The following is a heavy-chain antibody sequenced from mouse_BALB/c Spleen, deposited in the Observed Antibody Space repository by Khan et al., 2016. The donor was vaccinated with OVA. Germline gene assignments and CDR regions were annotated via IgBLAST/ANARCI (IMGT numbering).Heavy chain of an antibody. CDR1: GYSITSGYA. V-gene: IGHV3-2*02. Sequence: EVQLQESGPGLVKPSQSLSLTCTVTGYSITSGYAWNWIRQFPGNKLEWMGYISYSGVTSYTPSLKSRISITRDTSKNQFFLQLNSVTTEDTATYYCARGNYYGYYFDYWGPGTTLTVSS. CDR3: ARGNYYGYYFDY. CDR2: ISYSGVT. D-gene: IGHD1-1*01. J-gene: IGHJ2*01.